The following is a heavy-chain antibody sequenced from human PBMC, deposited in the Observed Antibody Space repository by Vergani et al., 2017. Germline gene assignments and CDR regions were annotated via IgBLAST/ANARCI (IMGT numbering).Heavy chain of an antibody. J-gene: IGHJ4*02. CDR2: IYYSGST. CDR1: GGSIRSYY. CDR3: ARHVWGSYRPLPLDY. Sequence: QVQLQESGPGLVKPSETLSLTCTVSGGSIRSYYWSWIRQPPGKGLEWIGYIYYSGSTNYNPSLKSRVTIAVDTSKNQFSLKRSSVTAADTAVYYCARHVWGSYRPLPLDYWGQGTLVTVSS. D-gene: IGHD3-16*02. V-gene: IGHV4-59*01.